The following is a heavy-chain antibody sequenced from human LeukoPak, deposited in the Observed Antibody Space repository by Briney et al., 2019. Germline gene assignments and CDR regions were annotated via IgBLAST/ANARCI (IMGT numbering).Heavy chain of an antibody. CDR2: IGSSSSNYI. J-gene: IGHJ4*02. V-gene: IGHV3-21*01. CDR3: ARAIAVAGEDDY. Sequence: GSLRLSCAASGFTFSSYEMNWVRQAPGQRLEWVSSIGSSSSNYIYYADSVKGRFTISRDNAKNLMFLQMNSLRGDDTAVYYCARAIAVAGEDDYWGQGTLVTVSS. D-gene: IGHD6-19*01. CDR1: GFTFSSYE.